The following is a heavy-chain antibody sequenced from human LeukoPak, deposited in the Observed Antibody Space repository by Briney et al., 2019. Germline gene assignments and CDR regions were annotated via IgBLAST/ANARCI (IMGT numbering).Heavy chain of an antibody. V-gene: IGHV3-43*02. Sequence: HPGGSLRLSCAASGFTFDDYGMHWVRQAPGKGLEWVSLISGDGVSTYYADSVKGRFTISRDNSKNSLYLQMNSLRIEDTAFYYCAKDLVAVAPYYYGMDVWGQGTTVTVSS. D-gene: IGHD6-19*01. CDR3: AKDLVAVAPYYYGMDV. CDR1: GFTFDDYG. CDR2: ISGDGVST. J-gene: IGHJ6*02.